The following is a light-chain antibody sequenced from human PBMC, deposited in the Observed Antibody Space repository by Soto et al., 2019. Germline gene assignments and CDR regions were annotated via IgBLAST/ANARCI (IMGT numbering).Light chain of an antibody. CDR2: YDD. CDR1: SSNIGSNA. J-gene: IGLJ1*01. V-gene: IGLV1-36*01. CDR3: AAWDDSTKSHV. Sequence: QSVLTQPPSVSGAPRQRVTISCSGSSSNIGSNAVNWYQQFPGKAPKLLIYYDDLVASGVSARFSGSKSGTSASLAISGLQSEDEADYSCAAWDDSTKSHVFGTGTKLTVL.